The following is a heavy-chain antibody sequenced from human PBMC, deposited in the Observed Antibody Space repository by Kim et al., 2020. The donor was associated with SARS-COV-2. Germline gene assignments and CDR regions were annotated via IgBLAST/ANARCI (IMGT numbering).Heavy chain of an antibody. CDR1: GGTFSSYA. Sequence: SVKVSCKASGGTFSSYAISWVRQAPGQGLEWMGGIIPIFGTANYAQKFHGRVTITADESTSTAYMELSSLRSEDTAVYYFAREREPSGRTAFDIWGQGTMVTVSS. CDR2: IIPIFGTA. V-gene: IGHV1-69*13. J-gene: IGHJ3*02. D-gene: IGHD3-3*01. CDR3: AREREPSGRTAFDI.